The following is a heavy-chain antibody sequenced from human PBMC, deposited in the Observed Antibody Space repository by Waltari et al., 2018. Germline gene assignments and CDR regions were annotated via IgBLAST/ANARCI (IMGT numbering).Heavy chain of an antibody. J-gene: IGHJ2*01. CDR1: GYSISSGYY. CDR3: ARLVGATNSYWYFDL. CDR2: IYHSGST. V-gene: IGHV4-38-2*01. Sequence: QVQLQESGPGLVKPSETLSLTCAVSGYSISSGYYWGWIRPPPGKGLEWIGSIYHSGSTYYNPSLKSRVTISVDTSKNQFSLKLSSVTAADTAVYYCARLVGATNSYWYFDLWGRGTLVTVSS. D-gene: IGHD1-26*01.